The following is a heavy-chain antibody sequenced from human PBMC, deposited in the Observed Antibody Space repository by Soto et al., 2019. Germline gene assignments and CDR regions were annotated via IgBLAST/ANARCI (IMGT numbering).Heavy chain of an antibody. CDR2: ISWNSGSI. D-gene: IGHD5-12*01. Sequence: LRLSCAASGFTFDDYAMHWVRQAPGKGLEWVSGISWNSGSIGYADSVKGRFTISRDNAKNSLYLQMNSLRAEDTALYYCAKDKYSGSRPRGYYYGMDVWGQGTTVTVSS. CDR1: GFTFDDYA. V-gene: IGHV3-9*01. J-gene: IGHJ6*02. CDR3: AKDKYSGSRPRGYYYGMDV.